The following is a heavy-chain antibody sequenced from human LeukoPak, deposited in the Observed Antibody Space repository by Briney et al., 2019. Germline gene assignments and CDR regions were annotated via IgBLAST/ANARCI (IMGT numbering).Heavy chain of an antibody. CDR2: ISLTRAT. CDR1: GGSISSTNW. J-gene: IGHJ4*02. D-gene: IGHD2-21*01. CDR3: SIEGGAFCPSGD. Sequence: SETLTLTCGVSGGSISSTNWWSCVRQPPGRGVEWIGEISLTRATNYKPSLNGRVTMSLDESRNPLYLHMNSVTAADTAIYYCSIEGGAFCPSGDWSQGTLVIV. V-gene: IGHV4-4*02.